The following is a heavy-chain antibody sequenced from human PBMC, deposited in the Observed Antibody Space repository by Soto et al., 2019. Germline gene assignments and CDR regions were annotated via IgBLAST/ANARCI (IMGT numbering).Heavy chain of an antibody. D-gene: IGHD1-7*01. CDR2: INPSGGST. Sequence: ASVKVSCKASGYTFTRYYMHWVRQAPGQGLEWMGIINPSGGSTSYAQKFQGRVTITRDASTTTVYMEVSSLRSEDTAVYYCARDRTGTTLGYFDYWGQGTRVTVSS. CDR3: ARDRTGTTLGYFDY. CDR1: GYTFTRYY. J-gene: IGHJ4*02. V-gene: IGHV1-46*01.